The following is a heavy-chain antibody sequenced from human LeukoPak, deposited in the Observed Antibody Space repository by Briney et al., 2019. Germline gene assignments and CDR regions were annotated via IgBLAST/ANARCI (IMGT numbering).Heavy chain of an antibody. CDR3: ARDRAVTQDWVEFDP. J-gene: IGHJ5*02. V-gene: IGHV3-66*03. CDR2: IRDSGET. CDR1: GFSVSNYY. D-gene: IGHD4-17*01. Sequence: GGSLRLSCAGSGFSVSNYYMGWVRQAPGKGLEWVSLIRDSGETFCADSVKGRFTISRDNSKNTMYLQMNRLRVEDTAVYFCARDRAVTQDWVEFDPWGQGTLVTVSS.